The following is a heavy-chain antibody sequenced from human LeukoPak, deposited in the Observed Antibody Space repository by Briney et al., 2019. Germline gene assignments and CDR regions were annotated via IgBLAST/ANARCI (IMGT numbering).Heavy chain of an antibody. V-gene: IGHV5-51*01. D-gene: IGHD2-2*01. CDR3: ARRGNDGCSSTSCFMGFDP. Sequence: GESLKISCKGSGYSFTSYWIGWVRQMPGKGLVWMGIIYPGDSDTRYSPSFQGQVTISADKSISTAYLQWSSLKASDTAMYYCARRGNDGCSSTSCFMGFDPWGQGTLVTVSS. CDR2: IYPGDSDT. CDR1: GYSFTSYW. J-gene: IGHJ5*02.